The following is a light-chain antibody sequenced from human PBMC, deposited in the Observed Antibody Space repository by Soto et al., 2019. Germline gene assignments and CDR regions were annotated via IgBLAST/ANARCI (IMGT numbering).Light chain of an antibody. Sequence: EVVLTQSPATLSLSPGERATLSCGASQSVSSVYLAWYQQKPGLAPRLLIYDVSSRATGIPDRFSGSGSGKDFTLTISRLEPEDFAVYYCQQYGNSPLTFGGGT. CDR2: DVS. V-gene: IGKV3D-20*01. CDR3: QQYGNSPLT. CDR1: QSVSSVY. J-gene: IGKJ4*01.